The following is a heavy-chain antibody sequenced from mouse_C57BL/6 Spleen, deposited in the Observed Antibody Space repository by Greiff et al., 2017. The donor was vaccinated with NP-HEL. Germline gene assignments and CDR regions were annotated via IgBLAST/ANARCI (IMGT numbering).Heavy chain of an antibody. J-gene: IGHJ3*01. CDR2: ISDGGSYT. CDR1: GFTFSSYA. D-gene: IGHD1-1*01. Sequence: EVKLVESGGGLVKPGGSLKLSCAASGFTFSSYAMSWVRQTPEKRLEWVATISDGGSYTYYPDNVKGRFTISRDNAKNNLYLQMSRLKSEDTAMYYCARDLGVVGPFAYWGQGTLVTVSA. CDR3: ARDLGVVGPFAY. V-gene: IGHV5-4*01.